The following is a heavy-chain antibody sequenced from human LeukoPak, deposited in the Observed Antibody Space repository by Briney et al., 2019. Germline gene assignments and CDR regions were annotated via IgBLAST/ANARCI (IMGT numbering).Heavy chain of an antibody. CDR1: GGTFSSYA. D-gene: IGHD3-10*01. Sequence: ASVKVSCKASGGTFSSYAISWVRQAPGQGLEWMGWISAYNGNTNYAQKLQGRVTMTTGTSTSTAYMELRSLRSDDTAVYYCARGWGSGSFYYYYYMDIWGKGTTVTVSS. CDR3: ARGWGSGSFYYYYYMDI. CDR2: ISAYNGNT. J-gene: IGHJ6*03. V-gene: IGHV1-18*01.